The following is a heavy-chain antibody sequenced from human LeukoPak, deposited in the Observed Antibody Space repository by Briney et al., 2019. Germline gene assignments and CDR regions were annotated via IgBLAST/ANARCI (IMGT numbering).Heavy chain of an antibody. D-gene: IGHD1-26*01. CDR3: VREAKIVY. Sequence: PGGSLRLSCAASRFTFSSYAMTRGRQVPGKGLEWVSSMIISGGSTYYADSVKGRFTISRDNSKNTLYLQMNSLRVEDTALYYCVREAKIVYWGQGALVTVSS. CDR1: RFTFSSYA. J-gene: IGHJ4*02. CDR2: MIISGGST. V-gene: IGHV3-23*01.